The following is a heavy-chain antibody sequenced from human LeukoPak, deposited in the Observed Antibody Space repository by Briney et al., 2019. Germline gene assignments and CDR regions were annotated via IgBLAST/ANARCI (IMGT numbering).Heavy chain of an antibody. V-gene: IGHV4-59*01. D-gene: IGHD3-10*01. CDR1: GGSINSYY. J-gene: IGHJ6*02. Sequence: PSETLSLTCTDSGGSINSYYWTWIRQPPGKGLEWIGYIYYSGSTHYNPPLNSRVSISLDTSKNQFSLKLSSVTAADTAVYYCARTSRHFYGSGSNLTPWPADMDVWGQGTTVTVSS. CDR3: ARTSRHFYGSGSNLTPWPADMDV. CDR2: IYYSGST.